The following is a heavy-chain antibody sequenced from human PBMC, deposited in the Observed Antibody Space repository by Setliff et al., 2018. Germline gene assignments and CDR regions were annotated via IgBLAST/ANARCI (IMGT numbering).Heavy chain of an antibody. V-gene: IGHV1-24*01. D-gene: IGHD5-12*01. CDR2: FDPEDGET. Sequence: ASVKVSCKVSGYTLTELSMHWVRQAPGKGLEWMGGFDPEDGETIYAQKFQGRVTMTEDTSTDTAYMELSILRSEDTAVYYCATVDIVATITGGYYFDYWGQGTLVTVSS. J-gene: IGHJ4*02. CDR3: ATVDIVATITGGYYFDY. CDR1: GYTLTELS.